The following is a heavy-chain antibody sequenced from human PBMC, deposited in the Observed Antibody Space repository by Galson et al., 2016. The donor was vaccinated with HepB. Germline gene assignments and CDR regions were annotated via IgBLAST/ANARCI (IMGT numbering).Heavy chain of an antibody. CDR2: MNQDGSEK. CDR1: GFTFSNYW. V-gene: IGHV3-7*01. Sequence: SLRLSCAASGFTFSNYWLSWVRQAPGKGLEWVANMNQDGSEKYFVDFVKGRFTISRDNAQNSVYLQMNSLRAGDTAVYYCARNYGPFDLWGQGTLVIVSS. CDR3: ARNYGPFDL. J-gene: IGHJ5*02. D-gene: IGHD3-16*01.